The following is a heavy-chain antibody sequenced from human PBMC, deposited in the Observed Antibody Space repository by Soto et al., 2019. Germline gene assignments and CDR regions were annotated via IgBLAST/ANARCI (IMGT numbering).Heavy chain of an antibody. CDR3: ATYRSSGWWGVFDY. CDR2: IYSGGST. D-gene: IGHD6-19*01. Sequence: EVQLVESGGGLVQPGGSLRLSCAASGFTVSSNYMSWVRQAPGKGLEWVSVIYSGGSTYYADSVKGRFTIYRHNSKNTLYLQMNRLRAEDTAVYYCATYRSSGWWGVFDYWGPGTLVTVSS. CDR1: GFTVSSNY. V-gene: IGHV3-53*04. J-gene: IGHJ4*02.